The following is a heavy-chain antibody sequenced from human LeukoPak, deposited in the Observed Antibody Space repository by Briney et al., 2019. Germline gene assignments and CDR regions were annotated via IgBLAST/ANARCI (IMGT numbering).Heavy chain of an antibody. J-gene: IGHJ4*02. CDR2: ISAYNGNT. D-gene: IGHD3-9*01. V-gene: IGHV1-18*01. Sequence: GASVKVSCKASGYTFTSYGISWVRQAPGQGLEWMGWISAYNGNTNYAQKLQGRVTMTTDTSASTAYMELSSLRSEDTAVYYCAREGKATGFDYWGQGTLVTVSS. CDR1: GYTFTSYG. CDR3: AREGKATGFDY.